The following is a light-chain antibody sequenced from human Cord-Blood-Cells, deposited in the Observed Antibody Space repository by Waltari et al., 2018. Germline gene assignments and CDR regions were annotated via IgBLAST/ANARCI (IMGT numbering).Light chain of an antibody. CDR1: QSLLHSDRKTY. CDR2: EVS. Sequence: DIVMTQTPLSLSVTPGQPASISCKSSQSLLHSDRKTYLYWYLQKPGQSPQLLIYEVSSRVSGVLDRVSGSGSGTDFTLKISRVEAEDVGVYYWMQGIHLLTFGGGTKVEIK. V-gene: IGKV2-29*01. J-gene: IGKJ4*02. CDR3: MQGIHLLT.